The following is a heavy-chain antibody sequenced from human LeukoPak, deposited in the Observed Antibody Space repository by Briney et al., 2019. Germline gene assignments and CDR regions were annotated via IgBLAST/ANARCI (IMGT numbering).Heavy chain of an antibody. CDR1: GYTFTSYG. J-gene: IGHJ6*03. CDR2: ISCYNGNT. V-gene: IGHV1-18*01. Sequence: GASVKVSCKASGYTFTSYGISWVRQAPGLGLEWMGWISCYNGNTKYAQKLPGRVTMTTDTSTSTAYMELRALRSDDTAVYFCARDLDVDTAMVPGYMDVWGKGTTVTVPS. CDR3: ARDLDVDTAMVPGYMDV. D-gene: IGHD5-18*01.